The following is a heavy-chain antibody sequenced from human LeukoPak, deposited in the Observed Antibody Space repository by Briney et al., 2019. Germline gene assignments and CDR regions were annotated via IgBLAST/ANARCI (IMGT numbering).Heavy chain of an antibody. CDR3: ARVAGLWFGDAYYYYMDV. Sequence: PSETLSLTCTVSGGSISGYYWSWIRQPAGKGLEWIGRIYTSGSTNYNPSLKSRVTMSVDTSKNQFSLKLTSVTAADTALYYCARVAGLWFGDAYYYYMDVWGKGTTVTISS. V-gene: IGHV4-4*07. D-gene: IGHD3-10*01. CDR2: IYTSGST. CDR1: GGSISGYY. J-gene: IGHJ6*03.